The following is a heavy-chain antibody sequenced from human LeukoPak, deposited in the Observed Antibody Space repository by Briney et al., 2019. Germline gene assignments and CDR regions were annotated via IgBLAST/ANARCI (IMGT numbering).Heavy chain of an antibody. V-gene: IGHV3-30*02. CDR3: AKDWGIAAAGTNY. CDR2: IRYDGSNK. J-gene: IGHJ4*02. D-gene: IGHD6-13*01. Sequence: GGSLRLSCAASGFTFSSYGMHWVRQAPGKGLEWVAFIRYDGSNKYYADSVKGRFTTSRDNSKNTLYLQMNSLRAEDTAVYYCAKDWGIAAAGTNYWGQGTPVTVSS. CDR1: GFTFSSYG.